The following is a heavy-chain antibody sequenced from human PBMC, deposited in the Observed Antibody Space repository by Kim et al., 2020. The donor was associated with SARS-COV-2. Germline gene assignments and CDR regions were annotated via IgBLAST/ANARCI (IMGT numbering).Heavy chain of an antibody. CDR2: ISSSSSYI. V-gene: IGHV3-21*01. CDR3: AREKPGIAVAGPYFDY. Sequence: GGSLRLSCAASGFTFSSYSMNWVRQAPGKGLEWVSSISSSSSYIYYADSVKGRFTISRDNAKNSLYLQMNSLRAEDTAVYYCAREKPGIAVAGPYFDYWGQGTLVAVSS. J-gene: IGHJ4*02. D-gene: IGHD6-19*01. CDR1: GFTFSSYS.